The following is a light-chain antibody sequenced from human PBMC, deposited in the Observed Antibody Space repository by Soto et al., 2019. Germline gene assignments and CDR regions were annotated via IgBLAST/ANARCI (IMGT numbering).Light chain of an antibody. Sequence: QSVLTQPASVSGSPGQSITISCTGASSDVGNYNYVSWYQQHPGKAPKLIIYDVSNRPSGVSNRFSGSKSGNTASLTISGLQAEDEADYYCSSYTSSTPLYVFGTGTKVTVL. CDR3: SSYTSSTPLYV. V-gene: IGLV2-14*03. CDR1: SSDVGNYNY. CDR2: DVS. J-gene: IGLJ1*01.